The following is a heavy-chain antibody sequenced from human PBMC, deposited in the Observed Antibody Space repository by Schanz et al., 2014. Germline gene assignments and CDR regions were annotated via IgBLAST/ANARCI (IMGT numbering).Heavy chain of an antibody. CDR2: INTGVNT. CDR3: ARGLIAAAGGAFDF. D-gene: IGHD6-13*01. CDR1: GFTFGDYA. Sequence: EVQLAESGGGLVQPGGSLRLSCAASGFTFGDYAMTWVRQAPGKGLEWVSAINTGVNTYYADSVRGRFTMSRDNSKNTLYLQETSVRAGDAAVYYCARGLIAAAGGAFDFWGKGTLVAVSA. V-gene: IGHV3-23*04. J-gene: IGHJ4*03.